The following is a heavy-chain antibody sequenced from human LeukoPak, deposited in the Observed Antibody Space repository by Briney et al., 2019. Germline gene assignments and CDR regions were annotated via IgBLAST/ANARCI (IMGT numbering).Heavy chain of an antibody. J-gene: IGHJ4*02. D-gene: IGHD3-3*01. V-gene: IGHV3-48*01. CDR3: ARVPIYDFWSGYYNDY. Sequence: GGSLRLSCAASGFTFSSYSMNWVRQAPGKGLEWVSYISSSSSTIYHADSVKGRFTISRDNAKNSLYLQMNSLRAEDTAVYYCARVPIYDFWSGYYNDYWGQGTLVTVSS. CDR2: ISSSSSTI. CDR1: GFTFSSYS.